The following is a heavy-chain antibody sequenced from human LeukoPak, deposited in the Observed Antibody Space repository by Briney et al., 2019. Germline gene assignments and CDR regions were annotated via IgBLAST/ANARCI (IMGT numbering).Heavy chain of an antibody. CDR2: ISSSSSYI. J-gene: IGHJ4*02. D-gene: IGHD6-13*01. CDR3: APAAAGGFDY. Sequence: GGSLRLSCAASGFTFSSYSMNWVRQAPGKGLEWVSSISSSSSYIYYADSVKGRFTISRDNAKNSLYLQMNSLRAEDTAVYYCAPAAAGGFDYWGQGTLVTVSS. V-gene: IGHV3-21*01. CDR1: GFTFSSYS.